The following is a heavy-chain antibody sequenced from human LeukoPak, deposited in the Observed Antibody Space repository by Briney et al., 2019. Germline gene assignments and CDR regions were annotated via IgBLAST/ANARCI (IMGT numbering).Heavy chain of an antibody. J-gene: IGHJ6*04. Sequence: PGGSLRLSCTGSGYSFSSHSMTWVRQAPGKGLEWISYISGGGGILDYADSVKGRFTTSRANDNNSLYLQMSRLTGEDTAVYFCARVEKGFWSGFKMDVWGMGTTVTVSS. D-gene: IGHD3-3*01. CDR3: ARVEKGFWSGFKMDV. CDR1: GYSFSSHS. CDR2: ISGGGGIL. V-gene: IGHV3-48*01.